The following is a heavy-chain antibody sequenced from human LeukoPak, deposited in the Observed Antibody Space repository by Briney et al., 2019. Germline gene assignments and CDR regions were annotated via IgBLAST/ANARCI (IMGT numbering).Heavy chain of an antibody. D-gene: IGHD1-1*01. CDR1: GGPISSGGYY. J-gene: IGHJ2*01. V-gene: IGHV4-31*03. CDR2: IYYSGST. Sequence: SQTLSLTCTVSGGPISSGGYYWSWIRQHPGKGLEWIGYIYYSGSTYYNPSLKSRVTISVDTSKNQFSLKLSSVTAADMAVYYCARVNEGHGRYFDLWGRGTLVTVSS. CDR3: ARVNEGHGRYFDL.